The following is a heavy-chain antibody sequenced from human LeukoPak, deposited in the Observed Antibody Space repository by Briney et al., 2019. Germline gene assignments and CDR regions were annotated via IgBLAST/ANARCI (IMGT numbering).Heavy chain of an antibody. D-gene: IGHD6-13*01. Sequence: ASVKVSCKVSGYTLTELSMHWVRQAPGKGLEWMGGFDPEDGETIYAQKFQGRVTMTEDTSTDTAYMELSSLRSEDTAVYYCARVLDSSSWYGYYYYYYGMDVWGQGTTVTVSS. CDR1: GYTLTELS. CDR2: FDPEDGET. V-gene: IGHV1-24*01. CDR3: ARVLDSSSWYGYYYYYYGMDV. J-gene: IGHJ6*02.